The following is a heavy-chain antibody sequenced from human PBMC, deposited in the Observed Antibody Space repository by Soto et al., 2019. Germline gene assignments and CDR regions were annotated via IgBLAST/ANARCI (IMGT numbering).Heavy chain of an antibody. J-gene: IGHJ4*02. Sequence: GGSLRLSCAVSGFTFGDAWMSWVRQAPGKGLEWVGRIKRNTDGGTTDYAAPVKGRFTISRDDSRNMLYLQMNSLRAEDTAVYYCASFGPYYDILTGPQDFDYWGQGTLVTVSS. CDR1: GFTFGDAW. CDR2: IKRNTDGGTT. CDR3: ASFGPYYDILTGPQDFDY. D-gene: IGHD3-9*01. V-gene: IGHV3-15*01.